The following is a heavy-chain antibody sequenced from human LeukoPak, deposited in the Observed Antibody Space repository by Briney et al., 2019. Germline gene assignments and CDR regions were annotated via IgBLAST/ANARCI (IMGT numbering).Heavy chain of an antibody. CDR3: AKGIGSESDF. CDR2: ISHDGSHK. J-gene: IGHJ4*02. CDR1: GFTFSHYG. D-gene: IGHD2-21*01. Sequence: GGSLRLSCAGSGFTFSHYGMHWVRQAPGQGLEWVAVISHDGSHKNYADSVKGRFSISRDNSKDTLYLQLNSLRAKDTAAYYCAKGIGSESDFWGQGTLVTVSS. V-gene: IGHV3-30*18.